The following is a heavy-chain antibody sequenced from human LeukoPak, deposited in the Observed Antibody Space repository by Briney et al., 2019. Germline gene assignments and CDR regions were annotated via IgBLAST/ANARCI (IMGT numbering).Heavy chain of an antibody. D-gene: IGHD6-6*01. CDR2: ISGKGGST. Sequence: GGSLRLSCSASGFTFSSYAMRWVRQAPGKGLEYVSGISGKGGSTNYEDSVKGRFTISRDNPKNTLYLQMSSLRAEDTAVYYCVRGHSSSSNYFDYWGQGSLVTVSS. CDR3: VRGHSSSSNYFDY. J-gene: IGHJ4*02. V-gene: IGHV3-64D*09. CDR1: GFTFSSYA.